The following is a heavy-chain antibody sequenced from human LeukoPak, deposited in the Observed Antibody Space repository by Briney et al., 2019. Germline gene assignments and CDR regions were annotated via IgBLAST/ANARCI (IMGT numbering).Heavy chain of an antibody. J-gene: IGHJ4*02. CDR2: ISSSSSYI. CDR3: ARQYYDILTGPFDY. D-gene: IGHD3-9*01. V-gene: IGHV3-21*01. CDR1: GFTFNSYS. Sequence: GGSLRLSCAASGFTFNSYSMDWVRQAPGKGLEWVSSISSSSSYIYYADSVKGRFTISRDNAKNSLYLQMNSLRAEDTAVYYCARQYYDILTGPFDYWGQGTLVTVSS.